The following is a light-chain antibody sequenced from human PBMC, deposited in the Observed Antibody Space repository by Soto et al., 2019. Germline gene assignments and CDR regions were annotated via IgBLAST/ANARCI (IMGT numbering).Light chain of an antibody. Sequence: DIQMTQSPSTLSASVGDRVTITCRASQSISSWLAWYQQKPWKAPKLLIYKASSLQSGVPSRLSGSGSGREFAVSFSGLQPDDFANYFCHAYNSYPFTFGPGTKVDLK. CDR3: HAYNSYPFT. V-gene: IGKV1-5*03. J-gene: IGKJ3*01. CDR2: KAS. CDR1: QSISSW.